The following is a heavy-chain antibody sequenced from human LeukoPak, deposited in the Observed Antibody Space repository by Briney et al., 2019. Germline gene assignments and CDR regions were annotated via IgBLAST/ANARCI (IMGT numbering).Heavy chain of an antibody. D-gene: IGHD2-21*02. CDR1: GFTFSSYG. CDR3: AKETLGIGYCGGDCYDLGYYYGMDV. J-gene: IGHJ6*02. Sequence: GGSLRLSCAASGFTFSSYGMHWVRQAPGKGLEWVAVISYDGSNKYYADSVKGRFTISRDNSKNTLYLQMNSLRAEDTAVYYCAKETLGIGYCGGDCYDLGYYYGMDVWGQGTTVTVSS. V-gene: IGHV3-30*18. CDR2: ISYDGSNK.